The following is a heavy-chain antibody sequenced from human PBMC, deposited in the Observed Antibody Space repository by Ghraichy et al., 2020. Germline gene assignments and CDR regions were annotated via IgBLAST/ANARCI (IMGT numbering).Heavy chain of an antibody. CDR1: GYTFANYD. CDR2: LNPNNGNT. CDR3: AKGPRGWNVDSGMDV. V-gene: IGHV1-8*01. J-gene: IGHJ6*02. D-gene: IGHD1-1*01. Sequence: ASLKVSCKASGYTFANYDINWVRQAPGQGLEWMGLLNPNNGNTGYAPKFQDRITMTTDTSINSAYMEVSSLTSEDTAVYYCAKGPRGWNVDSGMDVWGQGTTVTVSS.